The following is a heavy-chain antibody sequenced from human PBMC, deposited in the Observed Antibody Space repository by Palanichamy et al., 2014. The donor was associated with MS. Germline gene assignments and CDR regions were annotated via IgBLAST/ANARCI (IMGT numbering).Heavy chain of an antibody. CDR3: ARDLEGGNSGGDY. V-gene: IGHV3-21*01. CDR1: GFTFSSYS. D-gene: IGHD4-23*01. Sequence: EVQLVEVWGRAWSSLGGPVRLSCAASGFTFSSYSMNWVRQAPGKGLEWVSSISSSSSYIYYADSVKGRFTISRDNAKNSLYLQMNSLRAEDTAVYYCARDLEGGNSGGDYWGQGTLVTVSS. CDR2: ISSSSSYI. J-gene: IGHJ4*02.